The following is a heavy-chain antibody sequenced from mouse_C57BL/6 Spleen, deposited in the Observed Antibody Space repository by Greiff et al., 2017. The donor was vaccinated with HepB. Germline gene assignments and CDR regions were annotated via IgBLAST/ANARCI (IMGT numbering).Heavy chain of an antibody. J-gene: IGHJ2*01. D-gene: IGHD4-1*01. V-gene: IGHV3-6*01. CDR2: ISYDGSN. Sequence: EVKLMESGPGLVKPSQSLSLTCSVTGYSITSGYYWNWIRQFPGNKLEWMGYISYDGSNNYNPSLKNRISITRDTSKNQFFLKLNSLTTEDTATYYCASELGPYYFDCGGQGTTLTVSS. CDR3: ASELGPYYFDC. CDR1: GYSITSGYY.